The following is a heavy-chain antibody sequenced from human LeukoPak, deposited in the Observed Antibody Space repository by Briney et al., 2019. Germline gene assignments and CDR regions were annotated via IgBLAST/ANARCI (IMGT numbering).Heavy chain of an antibody. V-gene: IGHV4-59*08. CDR2: IYYSGTT. D-gene: IGHD5-18*01. CDR1: GDSISSYY. J-gene: IGHJ6*03. CDR3: ARVDTAMVTLNYYFYMDG. Sequence: SETLSLTCTVSGDSISSYYWTSLQQPPGKGLEWIGYIYYSGTTKYHPSLMSRVTISVDTSKTQFSLKLSSVTAADTTVYYCARVDTAMVTLNYYFYMDGWGQGTLVTVS.